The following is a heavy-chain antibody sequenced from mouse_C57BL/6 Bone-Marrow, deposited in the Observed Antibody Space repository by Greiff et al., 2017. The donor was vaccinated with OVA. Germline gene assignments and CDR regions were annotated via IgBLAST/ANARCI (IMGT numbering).Heavy chain of an antibody. Sequence: QVQLQQPGAELVRPGTSVKLSCKASGYTFTSYWMHWVKQRPGQGLEWIGVIDPSDSYTNYNQKFKGKATLTVDTSSSTAYMQLSILTSEDSAVYYCARGIRHYFDYWGQGTTLTVSS. J-gene: IGHJ2*01. V-gene: IGHV1-59*01. CDR1: GYTFTSYW. CDR2: IDPSDSYT. CDR3: ARGIRHYFDY.